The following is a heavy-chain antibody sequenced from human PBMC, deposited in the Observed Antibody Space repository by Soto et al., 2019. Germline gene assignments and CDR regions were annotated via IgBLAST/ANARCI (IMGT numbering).Heavy chain of an antibody. Sequence: QVLLVESGGGVVQPGRSLRLSCAASGFTFRSYGMHWVRQAPGKGLEWVAAISYNGNNKYYADSVKGRFTVSRDNSKNTLYLQMNSLRAEDTAVYFCAKDPEQWLAPPNYWGQGTLVTVSS. J-gene: IGHJ4*02. CDR1: GFTFRSYG. D-gene: IGHD6-19*01. CDR2: ISYNGNNK. CDR3: AKDPEQWLAPPNY. V-gene: IGHV3-30*18.